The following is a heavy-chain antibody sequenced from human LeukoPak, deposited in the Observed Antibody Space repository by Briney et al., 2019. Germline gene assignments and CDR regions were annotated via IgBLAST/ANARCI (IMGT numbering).Heavy chain of an antibody. D-gene: IGHD3-10*01. V-gene: IGHV3-21*01. J-gene: IGHJ6*03. CDR1: RFTFSSYS. CDR3: ARLYYGSGSYLNYYMDV. Sequence: GGSLRLSCAASRFTFSSYSMNWVRQAPGKGLEWVSSINSNSGNIQYADSVTGRLTVSRDNAKNSLSLQMNSLRAEDTAVYYCARLYYGSGSYLNYYMDVWGKGTTVIVSS. CDR2: INSNSGNI.